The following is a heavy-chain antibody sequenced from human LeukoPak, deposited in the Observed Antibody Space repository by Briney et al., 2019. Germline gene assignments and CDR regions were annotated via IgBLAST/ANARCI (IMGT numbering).Heavy chain of an antibody. Sequence: EASVKVSCKTSGYTFTSYDINWVRQATGPGLEWVGWMSPNSGNSGYAQKFRGRVTMTTNASISTAYMELSSLRSEDTAVYYCTRGASAWPLHYWGQGTLVTVSS. CDR2: MSPNSGNS. CDR1: GYTFTSYD. D-gene: IGHD6-19*01. J-gene: IGHJ4*02. V-gene: IGHV1-8*01. CDR3: TRGASAWPLHY.